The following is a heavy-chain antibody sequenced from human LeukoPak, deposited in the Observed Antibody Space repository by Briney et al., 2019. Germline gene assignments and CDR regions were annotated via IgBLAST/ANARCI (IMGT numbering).Heavy chain of an antibody. D-gene: IGHD1-26*01. CDR1: GGSISTYY. Sequence: PSETLSLTCTVSGGSISTYYWSWIRQPPGKGLEWIGYIYYSGSTNYNPSLKSRVTISVDTSKNQFSLKLGSVTAADTAVYYCAREEALGSGSFDYWGQGTLVTVSS. J-gene: IGHJ4*02. CDR3: AREEALGSGSFDY. V-gene: IGHV4-59*01. CDR2: IYYSGST.